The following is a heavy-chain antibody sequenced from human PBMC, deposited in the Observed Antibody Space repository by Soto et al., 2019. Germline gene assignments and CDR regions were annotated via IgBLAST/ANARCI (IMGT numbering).Heavy chain of an antibody. CDR3: ARSYDSGSYYPLYYGMDV. CDR1: GGSISSGGYS. CDR2: IYHSGST. Sequence: SETLSLTCAVSGGSISSGGYSWSWIRQPPGKGLEWIGYIYHSGSTYYNPSLKSRVTISVDRSKNQFSLKLSSVTAADTAVYYCARSYDSGSYYPLYYGMDVWGQGTTVTVS. D-gene: IGHD3-10*01. J-gene: IGHJ6*02. V-gene: IGHV4-30-2*01.